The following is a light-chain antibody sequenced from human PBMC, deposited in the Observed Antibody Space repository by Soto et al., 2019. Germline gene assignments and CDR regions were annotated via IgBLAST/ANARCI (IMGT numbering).Light chain of an antibody. CDR1: SSDVGAYEY. Sequence: QSALTQPASVSGSPGQSITISCTGTSSDVGAYEYVSWYQQHPGKAPKLLIYDVSNRPSGVSTRFSGSKSGNTASLTISGLQAEDEGDYYCTSYKSRRLYVFGSGTKVTVL. CDR2: DVS. V-gene: IGLV2-14*03. CDR3: TSYKSRRLYV. J-gene: IGLJ1*01.